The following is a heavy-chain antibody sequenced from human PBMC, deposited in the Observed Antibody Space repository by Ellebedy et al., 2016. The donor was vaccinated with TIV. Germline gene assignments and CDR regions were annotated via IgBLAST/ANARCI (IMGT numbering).Heavy chain of an antibody. CDR3: AKDLRTYDSSGYYGLFDY. V-gene: IGHV3-7*03. J-gene: IGHJ4*02. CDR1: GFTFSSYW. CDR2: IKQDGSEK. D-gene: IGHD3-22*01. Sequence: GGSLRLSCAASGFTFSSYWMHWVRQAPGKGLEWVANIKQDGSEKYYVDSVKGRFTISRDNAKDSLYLQMSSLRAEDTALYYCAKDLRTYDSSGYYGLFDYWGQGTLVTVSS.